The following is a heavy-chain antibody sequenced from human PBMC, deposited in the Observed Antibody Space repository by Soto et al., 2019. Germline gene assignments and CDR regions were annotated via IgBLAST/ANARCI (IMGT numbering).Heavy chain of an antibody. J-gene: IGHJ4*02. CDR3: ARGDSTVSSVFDY. D-gene: IGHD4-17*01. CDR2: IYQNGDT. CDR1: GGPFSSGGYY. V-gene: IGHV4-31*03. Sequence: QVQLQESGPGLVKPSQTLSLTCTVSGGPFSSGGYYWSWIRQEPGKGLEWIGYIYQNGDTSYNPSLKSRVTISADTSKTQFSLKLSSVTAADTALYYCARGDSTVSSVFDYWGQRMLVTVSS.